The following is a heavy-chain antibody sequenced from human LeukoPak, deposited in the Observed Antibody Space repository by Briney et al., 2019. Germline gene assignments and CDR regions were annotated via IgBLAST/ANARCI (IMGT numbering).Heavy chain of an antibody. J-gene: IGHJ4*02. D-gene: IGHD6-13*01. CDR2: IYTSGST. CDR3: AREGPAAGPFDY. CDR1: GGSISSYY. V-gene: IGHV4-4*07. Sequence: SETLSLTCTVSGGSISSYYWSWIRPPAGKGLEWIGRIYTSGSTNYNPSLKSRVTMSVDTSKNQFSLKLSSVTAADTAVYYCAREGPAAGPFDYWGQGTLVTVSS.